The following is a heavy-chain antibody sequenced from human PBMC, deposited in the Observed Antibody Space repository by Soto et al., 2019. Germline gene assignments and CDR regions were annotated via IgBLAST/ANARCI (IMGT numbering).Heavy chain of an antibody. V-gene: IGHV3-11*01. J-gene: IGHJ6*03. CDR3: ARERFRWGGYQLYYYMDV. D-gene: IGHD2-2*01. Sequence: GGSLRLSCAASGFTFRDYYMSWIRQAPGKGLEWISYISSSGSTIYYADSVKGRFTISRGNAKNSLYLQMNSLRAEDTAVYYCARERFRWGGYQLYYYMDVWGKGTTVTVSS. CDR2: ISSSGSTI. CDR1: GFTFRDYY.